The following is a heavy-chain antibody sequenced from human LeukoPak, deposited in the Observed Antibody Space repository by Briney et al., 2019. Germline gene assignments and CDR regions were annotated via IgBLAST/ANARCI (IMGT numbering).Heavy chain of an antibody. V-gene: IGHV3-21*01. D-gene: IGHD3-22*01. J-gene: IGHJ5*02. CDR1: GFTFTTYS. CDR2: ISSGSSAI. Sequence: GGSLRLSCEASGFTFTTYSMTWVRQAPGKGLEWVSIISSGSSAIFSADSVKGRFTISRDNAKNSLYLQMNSLRAEDTAVYYCARDNPSNYYDSSGYPNWFDPWGQGTLVTVSS. CDR3: ARDNPSNYYDSSGYPNWFDP.